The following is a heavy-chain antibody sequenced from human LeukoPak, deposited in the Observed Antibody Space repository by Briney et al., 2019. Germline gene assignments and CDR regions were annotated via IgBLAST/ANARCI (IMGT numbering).Heavy chain of an antibody. J-gene: IGHJ3*01. CDR3: ARDRFPGRLIFSVDV. CDR2: ISGSGGST. CDR1: GFTFSSYA. V-gene: IGHV3-23*01. D-gene: IGHD3/OR15-3a*01. Sequence: GGSLRLSCAASGFTFSSYAMSWVRQAPGKGLEWVSAISGSGGSTYYADSVKGRFTISRDNSKNTLYLQMNSLRAEHTAVYYCARDRFPGRLIFSVDVWGQGTMVSVSS.